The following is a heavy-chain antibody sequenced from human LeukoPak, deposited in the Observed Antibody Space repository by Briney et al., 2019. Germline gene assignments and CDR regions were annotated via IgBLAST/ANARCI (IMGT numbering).Heavy chain of an antibody. CDR2: IIPIFGTA. CDR3: AVSLRGWYVGFDY. D-gene: IGHD6-19*01. CDR1: GGTFSSYA. J-gene: IGHJ4*02. V-gene: IGHV1-69*06. Sequence: GASVKVSCKASGGTFSSYAISWVRQAPGQGLEWMGRIIPIFGTANYAQKFQGRVTITADKSTSTAYMELSSLRSEDTAVYYCAVSLRGWYVGFDYWGQGTLVTVSS.